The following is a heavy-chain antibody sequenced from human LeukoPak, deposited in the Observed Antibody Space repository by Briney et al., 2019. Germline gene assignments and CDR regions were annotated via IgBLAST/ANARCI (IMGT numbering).Heavy chain of an antibody. CDR1: GFTFSSYG. D-gene: IGHD6-19*01. V-gene: IGHV3-23*01. CDR2: VSASGGRT. J-gene: IGHJ2*01. CDR3: ARDWGMQWPNWYFDL. Sequence: GGSLRLSCAASGFTFSSYGVSWVRQAPGKGLEWVSGVSASGGRTYYADSVKGRFTISRDNSKNTLYLQMNSLRAEDTAVYYCARDWGMQWPNWYFDLWGRGTLVTVSS.